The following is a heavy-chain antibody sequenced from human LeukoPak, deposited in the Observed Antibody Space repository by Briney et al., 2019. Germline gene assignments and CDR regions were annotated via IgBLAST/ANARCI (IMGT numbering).Heavy chain of an antibody. CDR2: IYYSGST. CDR3: ARYRPAAAFYYYYYMDV. D-gene: IGHD6-13*01. V-gene: IGHV4-59*01. CDR1: GGSISSYY. J-gene: IGHJ6*03. Sequence: KSSETLSLTCTVSGGSISSYYWSWIRQPPGKGLEWIGYIYYSGSTNYNPSLKSRVTISVDTSKNQFSLKLSSVTAADTAVYYCARYRPAAAFYYYYYMDVWGKGTTVTVSS.